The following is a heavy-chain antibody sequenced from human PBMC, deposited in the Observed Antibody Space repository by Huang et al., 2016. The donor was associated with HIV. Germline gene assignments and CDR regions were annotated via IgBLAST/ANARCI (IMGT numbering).Heavy chain of an antibody. CDR3: VSHGSGTADY. Sequence: QVQLQESGPGLVKLSETLSLSCTVSGDSVSSASYYWSWIRQPPGRGLEWIGYIYFSGGTNYNPSLKSRVTISIDTAKNQFSLRLSSVTAADTAVYYCVSHGSGTADYWGQGTLVTVSS. D-gene: IGHD3-10*01. V-gene: IGHV4-61*01. CDR2: IYFSGGT. CDR1: GDSVSSASYY. J-gene: IGHJ4*02.